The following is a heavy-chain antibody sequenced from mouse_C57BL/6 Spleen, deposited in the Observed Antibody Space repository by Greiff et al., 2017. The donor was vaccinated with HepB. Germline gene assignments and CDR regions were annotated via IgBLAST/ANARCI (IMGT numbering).Heavy chain of an antibody. CDR3: ASGYYYGSSYFAY. J-gene: IGHJ3*01. V-gene: IGHV1-39*01. D-gene: IGHD1-1*01. Sequence: VQLQQSGPELVKPGASVKISCKASGYSFTDYNMNWVKQSNGKSLEWIGVINPNYGTTSYNQKFKGKATLTVDQSASTAYMQLNSLTSEDSAVYYCASGYYYGSSYFAYWGQGTLVTVSA. CDR1: GYSFTDYN. CDR2: INPNYGTT.